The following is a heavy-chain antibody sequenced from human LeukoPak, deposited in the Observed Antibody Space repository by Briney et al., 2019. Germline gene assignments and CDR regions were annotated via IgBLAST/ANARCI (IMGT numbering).Heavy chain of an antibody. CDR1: GGSISSGDYY. CDR3: ARLIGTKYYDFWSGYSPYYYYMDV. Sequence: SETLSLTCTVSGGSISSGDYYWSWIRQPPGKGLEWIGYIYYSGSTNYNPSLKSRVTISVDTSKNQFSLKLSSVTAADTAVYYCARLIGTKYYDFWSGYSPYYYYMDVWGKGTTVTVSS. V-gene: IGHV4-61*08. D-gene: IGHD3-3*01. J-gene: IGHJ6*03. CDR2: IYYSGST.